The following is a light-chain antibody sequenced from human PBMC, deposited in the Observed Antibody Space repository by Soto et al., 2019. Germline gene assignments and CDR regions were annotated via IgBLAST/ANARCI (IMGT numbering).Light chain of an antibody. CDR1: PSIRTN. J-gene: IGKJ1*01. Sequence: EIELTQSPATLSVSAGGTVTLSCRASPSIRTNVAWYQQIPGQAPRLLVYGASTRATGVPARFSGSGSGIEFTLTISSLQSEESAFYYCQQYFNWPLTWTFGPGTKV. CDR2: GAS. CDR3: QQYFNWPLTWT. V-gene: IGKV3-15*01.